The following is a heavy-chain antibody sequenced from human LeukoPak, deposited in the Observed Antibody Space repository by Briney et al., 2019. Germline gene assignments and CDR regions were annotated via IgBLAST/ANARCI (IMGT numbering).Heavy chain of an antibody. CDR1: GGSFSGYY. Sequence: SETLSLTCAVHGGSFSGYYWSWIRQPPGKGLEWIGEINHSGSTNYNPSLKSRVTISVDTSKNQFSLKLSSVTAADTAVYYCASLGHIVVLPAANWGQGTLVTVSS. CDR2: INHSGST. J-gene: IGHJ4*02. D-gene: IGHD2-2*01. CDR3: ASLGHIVVLPAAN. V-gene: IGHV4-34*01.